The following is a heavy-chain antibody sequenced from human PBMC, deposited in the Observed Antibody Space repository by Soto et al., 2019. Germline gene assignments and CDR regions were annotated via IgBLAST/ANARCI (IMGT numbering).Heavy chain of an antibody. V-gene: IGHV4-34*01. J-gene: IGHJ5*02. CDR3: ARGLTMVRGVIITSPRFDP. CDR1: GGSFSGYY. Sequence: SETLSLTCAVYGGSFSGYYWSWIRQPPGKGLEWIGEINHSGSTNYNPSLKSRVTISVDTSKNQFSLKLSSVTAADTAVYYCARGLTMVRGVIITSPRFDPWGQGTLVTVSS. D-gene: IGHD3-10*01. CDR2: INHSGST.